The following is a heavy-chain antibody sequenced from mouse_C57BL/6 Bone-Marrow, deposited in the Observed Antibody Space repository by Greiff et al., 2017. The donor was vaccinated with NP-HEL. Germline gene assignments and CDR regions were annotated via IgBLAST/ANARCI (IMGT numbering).Heavy chain of an antibody. CDR1: GYTFTSYW. CDR2: IYPSDSET. Sequence: QVHVKQPGAELVRPGSSVKLSCKASGYTFTSYWMDWVKQRPGQGLEWIGNIYPSDSETHYNQKFKDKATLTVDKSSSTAYMQLSSLTSEDSAVYYCAREGLIYYDYDVHFDYWGQGTTLTVSS. D-gene: IGHD2-4*01. V-gene: IGHV1-61*01. J-gene: IGHJ2*01. CDR3: AREGLIYYDYDVHFDY.